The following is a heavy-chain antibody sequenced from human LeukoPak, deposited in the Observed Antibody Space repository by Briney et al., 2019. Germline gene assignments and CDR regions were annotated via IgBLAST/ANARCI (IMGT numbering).Heavy chain of an antibody. V-gene: IGHV3-43*01. D-gene: IGHD1-7*01. CDR2: ISRNGAVT. CDR1: GLIFDDYT. CDR3: ARTNWNYGEGIDY. Sequence: PGGSLRLSCAASGLIFDDYTMHWVRQAPGKGLEWVSLISRNGAVTKYADSVRGRFTISRDNAKNSLYLQMNSLRAEDTAVYYCARTNWNYGEGIDYWGQGTLVTVSS. J-gene: IGHJ4*02.